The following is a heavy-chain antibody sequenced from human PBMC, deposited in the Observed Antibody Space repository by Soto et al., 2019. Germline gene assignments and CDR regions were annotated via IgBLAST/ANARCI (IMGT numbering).Heavy chain of an antibody. V-gene: IGHV3-7*01. CDR1: GFTFSSYW. Sequence: EVQLVESGGGLVQPGGSLRLSCAASGFTFSSYWMSWVRQAPGKGLEWVANIKQDGSEKYYVDSVKGRFTISRDNAKNSLYLQMNSLRAEDTAVYYCARPQGGYSGYGLTYYFDYWGQGTLVTVSS. D-gene: IGHD5-12*01. J-gene: IGHJ4*02. CDR3: ARPQGGYSGYGLTYYFDY. CDR2: IKQDGSEK.